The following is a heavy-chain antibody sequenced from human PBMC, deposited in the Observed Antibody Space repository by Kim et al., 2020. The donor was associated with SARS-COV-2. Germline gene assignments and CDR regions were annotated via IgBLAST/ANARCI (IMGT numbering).Heavy chain of an antibody. D-gene: IGHD3-16*01. V-gene: IGHV3-74*01. Sequence: GGSLRLSCAASGFTFSSYWMHWVRQVSGKGLVWVSHINGGGNTTSYADSVKGRFTISRDNAKNTLHLQMNSLRAEDTALYFCGRAYFTFGGVNASTWGTGTLVTVS. J-gene: IGHJ5*02. CDR3: GRAYFTFGGVNAST. CDR1: GFTFSSYW. CDR2: INGGGNTT.